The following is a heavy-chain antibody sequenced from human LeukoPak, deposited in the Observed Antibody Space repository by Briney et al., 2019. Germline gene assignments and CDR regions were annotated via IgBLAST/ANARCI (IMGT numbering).Heavy chain of an antibody. CDR3: ARWGPTGTTDKWFDP. Sequence: GGSLRLSCAASGFTFSTYAMSWVRRAPGKGPEWVPLIGGSDGRTRYADSVKGRFTISRDNSKNTLYLQMNSLRAEDTAVYYCARWGPTGTTDKWFDPWGQGTLVTVSS. CDR2: IGGSDGRT. V-gene: IGHV3-23*01. J-gene: IGHJ5*02. D-gene: IGHD1-7*01. CDR1: GFTFSTYA.